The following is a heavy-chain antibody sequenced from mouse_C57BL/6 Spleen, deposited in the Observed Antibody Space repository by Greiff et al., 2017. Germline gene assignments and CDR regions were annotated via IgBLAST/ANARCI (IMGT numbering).Heavy chain of an antibody. V-gene: IGHV14-3*01. CDR2: IDPANGNT. CDR3: ASYYYGKEDAMDY. Sequence: DVKLQESVAELVRPGASVKLSCTASGFNIKNTYMHWVKQRPEQGLEWIGRIDPANGNTKYAPKFQGKATITADTSSNTAYLQLSSLTSEDTAIYYCASYYYGKEDAMDYWGQGTSVTVSS. CDR1: GFNIKNTY. D-gene: IGHD1-1*01. J-gene: IGHJ4*01.